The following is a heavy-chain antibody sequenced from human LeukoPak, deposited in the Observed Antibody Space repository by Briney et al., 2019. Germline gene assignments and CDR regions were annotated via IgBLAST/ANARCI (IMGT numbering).Heavy chain of an antibody. D-gene: IGHD3-9*01. CDR2: INHSGST. Sequence: NPSETLSLTCAVYGGSFSGYYWSWIRQPPGKGLEWIGEINHSGSTNYSPSLKSRVTISVDPSKSQFSLKLSSVTAADTAVYYCARGAYFDILTGYSAAFDIWGQGTMVTVSS. V-gene: IGHV4-34*01. J-gene: IGHJ3*02. CDR3: ARGAYFDILTGYSAAFDI. CDR1: GGSFSGYY.